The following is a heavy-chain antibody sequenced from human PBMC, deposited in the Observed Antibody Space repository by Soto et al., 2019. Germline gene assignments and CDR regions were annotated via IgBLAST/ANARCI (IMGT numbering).Heavy chain of an antibody. D-gene: IGHD4-4*01. CDR3: ARVTKYSNYVGY. CDR1: GGSISSGDYY. J-gene: IGHJ4*02. Sequence: KPSETLSLTCTVSGGSISSGDYYWSWIRQPPGKGLEWIGYIYYSGSTYYNPSLKSRVTISVDTSKNQFSLKLGSVTAADTAVYYCARVTKYSNYVGYWGQGTLVTVS. V-gene: IGHV4-30-4*01. CDR2: IYYSGST.